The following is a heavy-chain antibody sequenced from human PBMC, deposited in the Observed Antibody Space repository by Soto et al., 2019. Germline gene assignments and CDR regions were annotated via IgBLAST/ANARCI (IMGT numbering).Heavy chain of an antibody. CDR1: DGSISSYY. J-gene: IGHJ4*02. D-gene: IGHD1-26*01. CDR3: AGFSSGTYLFGL. V-gene: IGHV4-59*01. Sequence: SETLSLTCTVSDGSISSYYWSWIRQPPGKGLEWIGYIYGTGTTNYAPSLKNRVTMSLHTSKNQFSLTLSSVTAADTAMYYCAGFSSGTYLFGLWGPGTLVNV. CDR2: IYGTGTT.